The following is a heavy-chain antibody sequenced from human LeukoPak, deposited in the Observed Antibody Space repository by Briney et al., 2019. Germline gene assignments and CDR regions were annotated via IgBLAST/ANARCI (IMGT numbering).Heavy chain of an antibody. V-gene: IGHV3-23*01. CDR1: GFTFSTYA. Sequence: SGGSLRLSCAASGFTFSTYAMTWVRQAPGKGLEWVSTISGSVSTTYSAASVKGRFTISRDNSKNTLYLQMNTLRAEDTALYYCARHTAGASGFDFWGQGALVTVSS. D-gene: IGHD1-26*01. CDR3: ARHTAGASGFDF. J-gene: IGHJ4*02. CDR2: ISGSVSTT.